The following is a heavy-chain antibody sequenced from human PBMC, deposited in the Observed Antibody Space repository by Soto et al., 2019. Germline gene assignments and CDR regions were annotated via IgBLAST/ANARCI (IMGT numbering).Heavy chain of an antibody. CDR3: ATLRTSGYHTHYFFGMDV. D-gene: IGHD3-22*01. J-gene: IGHJ6*02. Sequence: QVHLEQSGPEVQKPGASVKVACRASGNTFMTHGISWVRQAPGQGLEWMGWISPYNDNTNYAHKFQGRVSMTTDLSPSTAYMELRSLRSDDTAVYYCATLRTSGYHTHYFFGMDVWGQGTTVAVSS. V-gene: IGHV1-18*04. CDR2: ISPYNDNT. CDR1: GNTFMTHG.